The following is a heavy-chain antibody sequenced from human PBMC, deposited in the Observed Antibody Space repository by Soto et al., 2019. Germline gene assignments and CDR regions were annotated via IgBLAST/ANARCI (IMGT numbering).Heavy chain of an antibody. V-gene: IGHV3-23*01. J-gene: IGHJ4*02. D-gene: IGHD2-2*03. CDR2: ISGSGGST. CDR1: GFTFSSYA. CDR3: AKGRSYVDIVTVPAARISPDY. Sequence: EVQLLESGGGLVQPGGSLRLSCAASGFTFSSYAMSWVRQAPGKGLEWVSAISGSGGSTFYADSMKCRFPISRDNSKNTLYLQMNILRAEDTAVYYCAKGRSYVDIVTVPAARISPDYWGQGTLVTVSS.